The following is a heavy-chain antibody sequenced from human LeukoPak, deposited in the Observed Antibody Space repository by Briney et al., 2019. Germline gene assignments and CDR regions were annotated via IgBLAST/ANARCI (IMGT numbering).Heavy chain of an antibody. CDR2: IYSDDRT. CDR3: AREVMAKRRAFDI. V-gene: IGHV3-53*04. CDR1: GFTASSNY. D-gene: IGHD2-8*01. Sequence: PGGSLRLSCAVSGFTASSNYMSWVRQGPGKGLEWVSVIYSDDRTYYADSVKGRFTISRHTSKKTLYLQMNSLRAEDTAVYYCAREVMAKRRAFDIWGQGTVVTVSS. J-gene: IGHJ3*02.